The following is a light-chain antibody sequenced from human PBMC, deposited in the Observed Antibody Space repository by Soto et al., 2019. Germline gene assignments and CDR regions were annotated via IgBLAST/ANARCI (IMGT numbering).Light chain of an antibody. CDR3: AAWDGSLNSWV. J-gene: IGLJ3*02. CDR2: WHD. V-gene: IGLV1-44*01. Sequence: QSVLTQPPSASGTPGQRVTISCSGSSSNIGSNTVNWYQHLPGTAPKLLIYWHDQRPSGVPDRFSGSKSGTSASLAISGLQSEDEADYYCAAWDGSLNSWVFGGGTKLTVL. CDR1: SSNIGSNT.